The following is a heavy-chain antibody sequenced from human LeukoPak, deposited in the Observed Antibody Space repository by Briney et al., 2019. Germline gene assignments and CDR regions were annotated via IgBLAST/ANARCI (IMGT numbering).Heavy chain of an antibody. CDR1: GLTFSNYA. D-gene: IGHD2-2*01. Sequence: PGGSLRLSCAASGLTFSNYAMHWVRQAPGKGLEWVAVISYDGTNKYYADSGKGRFTISRDNSKNTLYLQINSLRAEDTAVYYCARAAFRWGVVPAAPFDYWGQGTLVTVSS. CDR3: ARAAFRWGVVPAAPFDY. CDR2: ISYDGTNK. V-gene: IGHV3-30-3*01. J-gene: IGHJ4*02.